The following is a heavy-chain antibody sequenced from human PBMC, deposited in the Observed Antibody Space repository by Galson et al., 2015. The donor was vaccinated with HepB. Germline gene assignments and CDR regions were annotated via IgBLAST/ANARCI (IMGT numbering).Heavy chain of an antibody. D-gene: IGHD1-26*01. CDR2: IYPGDSDT. V-gene: IGHV5-51*01. CDR3: ARRDRRESVKFDF. CDR1: GYNFIDYW. Sequence: QSGAEVKKPGESLKISCKASGYNFIDYWIAWVRQMPGKGLEWMGLIYPGDSDTKYSPSFQGQVTISVDKSISTAYLQWSSLKASDTAMYYCARRDRRESVKFDFWGQGTLVTVSS. J-gene: IGHJ4*02.